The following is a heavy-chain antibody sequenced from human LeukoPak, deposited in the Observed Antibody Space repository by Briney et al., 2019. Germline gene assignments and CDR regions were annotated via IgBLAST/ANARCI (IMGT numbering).Heavy chain of an antibody. CDR1: GYTFTSYD. CDR2: MNPNSGNT. Sequence: ASVKVSCKASGYTFTSYDINWVRQATGQGLEWMGWMNPNSGNTGYAQKFQGRVTMTRNTSISTAYMELSSLRSEDTAVYYCARARSTMTAPGYFQHWGQGTLVTVSS. D-gene: IGHD2-2*01. J-gene: IGHJ1*01. CDR3: ARARSTMTAPGYFQH. V-gene: IGHV1-8*01.